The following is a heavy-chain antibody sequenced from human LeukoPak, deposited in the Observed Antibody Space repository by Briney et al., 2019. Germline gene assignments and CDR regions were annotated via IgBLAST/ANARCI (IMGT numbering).Heavy chain of an antibody. CDR1: GFIFGAYA. CDR2: IRSKAYGGTA. J-gene: IGHJ4*02. Sequence: GGSLRLSCTGSGFIFGAYAVNWVRQAPGKGLESVGVIRSKAYGGTAECAASVNGRFTISRDDFKRIAYLQMSSLKTEDAAVYYCTSDEGEDTSYWGQGALVTVSS. V-gene: IGHV3-49*04. CDR3: TSDEGEDTSY. D-gene: IGHD1-26*01.